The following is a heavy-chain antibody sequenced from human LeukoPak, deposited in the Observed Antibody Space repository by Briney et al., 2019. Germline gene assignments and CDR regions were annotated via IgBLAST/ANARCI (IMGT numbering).Heavy chain of an antibody. CDR1: GFSLSTSGVG. V-gene: IGHV2-5*02. Sequence: SGPTLVNPTQTLTLTCTFSGFSLSTSGVGVGWIRQPPGKALEWLALIYWDDDKRYSPSLKSRLTITKDTSKNQVVLTMTNMDPVDTATYYCAHRLGSGSYGYLGWFDPWGQGTLVTVSS. CDR3: AHRLGSGSYGYLGWFDP. CDR2: IYWDDDK. J-gene: IGHJ5*02. D-gene: IGHD5-18*01.